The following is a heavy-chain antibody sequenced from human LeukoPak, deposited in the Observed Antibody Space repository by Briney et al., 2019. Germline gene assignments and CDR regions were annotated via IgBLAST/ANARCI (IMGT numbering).Heavy chain of an antibody. Sequence: EASVKVSCTASGYTFTGYDLHWVRQAPGQGLEWMGWINPNSGGTNYAQKFQGRFTMTRDTSISTAYMELSRLRSHDTAVYYCARDEGSGEWELVFAFDIWGQGTMVTVSS. CDR3: ARDEGSGEWELVFAFDI. CDR1: GYTFTGYD. J-gene: IGHJ3*02. D-gene: IGHD1-26*01. CDR2: INPNSGGT. V-gene: IGHV1-2*02.